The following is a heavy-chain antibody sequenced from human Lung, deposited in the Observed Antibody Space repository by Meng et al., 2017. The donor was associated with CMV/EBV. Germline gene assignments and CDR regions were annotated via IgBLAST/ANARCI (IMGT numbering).Heavy chain of an antibody. CDR3: ARGGVTTSL. J-gene: IGHJ4*02. CDR1: GFTFSSYS. CDR2: ISSSSSTI. Sequence: GESLKISCAASGFTFSSYSMNWVRQAPGKGLEWVSYISSSSSTIYYADSVKGRFTISRDNAKNSLYLQMNSLRAEDTAVYYCARGGVTTSLWGQGTLVTVSS. D-gene: IGHD4-11*01. V-gene: IGHV3-48*04.